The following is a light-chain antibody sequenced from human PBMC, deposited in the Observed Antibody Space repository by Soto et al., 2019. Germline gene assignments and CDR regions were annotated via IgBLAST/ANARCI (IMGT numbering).Light chain of an antibody. CDR1: QSVVNYQ. CDR3: QQYGALPPT. J-gene: IGKJ1*01. CDR2: NTF. Sequence: EVVLTQSPGTLSLSPGERATLSCRTSQSVVNYQLAWYRQNPGQAPRLLIYNTFHRATGIPDRFSGTGSETDFTLPISGLEPEAFAVYHCQQYGALPPTFGQGTRVEIK. V-gene: IGKV3-20*01.